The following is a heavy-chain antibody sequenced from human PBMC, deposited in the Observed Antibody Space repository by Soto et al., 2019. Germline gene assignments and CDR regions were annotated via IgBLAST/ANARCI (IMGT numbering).Heavy chain of an antibody. Sequence: GGSLRLSCAASGFTFSSYGMHWVRQAPGKGLEWVAVISYDGSNKYYADSVKGRFTISRDNSKNTLYLQMNSLRAEDTAVYYCAKDLITGTTALDYWGQGTLVTVSS. V-gene: IGHV3-30*18. D-gene: IGHD1-7*01. J-gene: IGHJ4*02. CDR2: ISYDGSNK. CDR3: AKDLITGTTALDY. CDR1: GFTFSSYG.